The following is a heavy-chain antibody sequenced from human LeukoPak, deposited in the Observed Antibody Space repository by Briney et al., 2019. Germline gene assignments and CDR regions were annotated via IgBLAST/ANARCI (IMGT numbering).Heavy chain of an antibody. J-gene: IGHJ4*02. CDR2: IYHGGST. CDR3: ARGGSYSLPPDY. D-gene: IGHD1-26*01. CDR1: GYSISSGYY. V-gene: IGHV4-38-2*02. Sequence: SETLSLTCTVSGYSISSGYYWGWIRQPPGKGLEWIGSIYHGGSTYYNPSLKSRVTISVDTSKNQFSLKLSSVTAADTAVYYCARGGSYSLPPDYWGQGTLVTVSS.